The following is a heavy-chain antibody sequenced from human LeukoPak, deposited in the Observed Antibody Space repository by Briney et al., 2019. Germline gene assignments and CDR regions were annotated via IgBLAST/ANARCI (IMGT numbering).Heavy chain of an antibody. CDR2: ISGSGGST. J-gene: IGHJ4*02. Sequence: PGGSLRLSCAAPGFTFSSYAMSWVRQAPGKGLEWVSAISGSGGSTYYADSVKGRFTISRDNSQNTLYLQMNSLRAGDTTVYYCAKGYDFWSGYQAFDYWVQGTLVTVSS. CDR1: GFTFSSYA. V-gene: IGHV3-23*01. CDR3: AKGYDFWSGYQAFDY. D-gene: IGHD3-3*01.